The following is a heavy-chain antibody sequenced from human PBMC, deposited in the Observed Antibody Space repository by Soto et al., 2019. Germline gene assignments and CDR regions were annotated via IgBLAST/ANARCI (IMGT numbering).Heavy chain of an antibody. V-gene: IGHV5-51*01. D-gene: IGHD3-9*01. J-gene: IGHJ6*03. CDR1: GYSFTNYW. Sequence: GESLKISCEGSGYSFTNYWIGWVRQMPGRGLEWMGIIYPGDSDTRYSPSFQGQVTISADKSINTAYLQWSSLKASDTAIYYFSRQEGTISYMDFWGKGTTVTVSS. CDR2: IYPGDSDT. CDR3: SRQEGTISYMDF.